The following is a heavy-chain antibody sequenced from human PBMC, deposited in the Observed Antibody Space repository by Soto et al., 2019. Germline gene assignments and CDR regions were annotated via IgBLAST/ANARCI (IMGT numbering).Heavy chain of an antibody. CDR3: ARGRRYSYGYFDY. J-gene: IGHJ4*02. V-gene: IGHV4-34*01. D-gene: IGHD5-18*01. Sequence: PSETLSLTCAFYGGSFSGYYWSSIRQPPGKGLQWIGEINHSGSTNYNPSLKSRVTISVDTSKNQFSLKLSSVTAADTAVYYCARGRRYSYGYFDYWGQGTLVTVSS. CDR2: INHSGST. CDR1: GGSFSGYY.